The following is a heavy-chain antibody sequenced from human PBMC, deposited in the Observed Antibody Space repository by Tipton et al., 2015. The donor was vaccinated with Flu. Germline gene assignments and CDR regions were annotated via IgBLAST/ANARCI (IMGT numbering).Heavy chain of an antibody. V-gene: IGHV4-39*01. J-gene: IGHJ4*02. Sequence: TLSLTCTVSSGSIRSTNYFCAWIRQPPGKRLELIGSIYPSGTTYYNPSLKSRVTISVDTSKSQFSLMLRSVTAADTAVYYCARLSYYDVDRKNFSFDHWGQGALVTVSS. CDR3: ARLSYYDVDRKNFSFDH. CDR2: IYPSGTT. D-gene: IGHD3-10*02. CDR1: SGSIRSTNYF.